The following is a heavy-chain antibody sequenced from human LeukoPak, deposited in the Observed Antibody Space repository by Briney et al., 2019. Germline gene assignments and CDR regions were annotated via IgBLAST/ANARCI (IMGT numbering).Heavy chain of an antibody. J-gene: IGHJ4*02. Sequence: ASLTVSCKASGYTFRNYGTSWVRQAPGQGLEWMGWIRTDNGNTDYAENFQGRVTMTTDTSTNTVYMQLRSLRSDDTAVYYCAREQYYDFWSGSWDYWGQGTLVTVS. V-gene: IGHV1-18*01. CDR1: GYTFRNYG. D-gene: IGHD3-3*01. CDR2: IRTDNGNT. CDR3: AREQYYDFWSGSWDY.